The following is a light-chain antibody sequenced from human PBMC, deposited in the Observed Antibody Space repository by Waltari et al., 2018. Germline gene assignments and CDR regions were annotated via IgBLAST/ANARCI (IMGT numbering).Light chain of an antibody. CDR3: QQYYITPPT. V-gene: IGKV4-1*01. J-gene: IGKJ1*01. CDR2: WAF. CDR1: QTVLYSSNNKNY. Sequence: DIVMTQSPDSLAVSLGERATINCKSSQTVLYSSNNKNYLAWYQQKPGQPPKLLIYWAFTRESGVPGRFSGSGSGTDFTLTISSLQAEDVAVYYCQQYYITPPTFGQGTKVEIK.